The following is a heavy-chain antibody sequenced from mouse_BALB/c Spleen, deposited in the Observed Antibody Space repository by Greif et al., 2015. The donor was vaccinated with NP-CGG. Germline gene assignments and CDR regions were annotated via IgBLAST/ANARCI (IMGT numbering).Heavy chain of an antibody. CDR1: GYTFTSYY. V-gene: IGHV1S81*02. CDR2: INPSNGGT. CDR3: TRSWYGNYFDY. D-gene: IGHD2-10*02. J-gene: IGHJ2*01. Sequence: QVQLQQSGAELVKPGASVKLSCKASGYTFTSYYMYWVKQRPGQGLEWIGEINPSNGGTNFNEKFKSKATLTVDKSSSTAYMQLSSLTSEDSAVYYCTRSWYGNYFDYWGQGTTLTVSS.